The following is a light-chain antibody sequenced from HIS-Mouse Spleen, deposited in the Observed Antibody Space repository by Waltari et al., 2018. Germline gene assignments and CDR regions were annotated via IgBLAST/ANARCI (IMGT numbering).Light chain of an antibody. V-gene: IGKV3-20*01. CDR3: QQYGSSPPALT. CDR1: QSVSSSY. J-gene: IGKJ4*01. CDR2: GAS. Sequence: EIVLTQSPGTLSLSPGKRATLPCRASQSVSSSYLAWYQQKPGQAPRLLIYGASSRATGIPDRFSGSGSGTDFTLTISRLEPEDFAVYYCQQYGSSPPALTFGGGTKVEIK.